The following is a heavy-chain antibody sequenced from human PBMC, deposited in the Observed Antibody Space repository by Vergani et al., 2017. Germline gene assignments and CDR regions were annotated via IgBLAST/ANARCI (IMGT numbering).Heavy chain of an antibody. CDR2: IYSGGST. CDR1: LFTVSTTY. Sequence: EVQLVESGGGFIQPGGSLRLSCAASLFTVSTTYMTWVRQAPGKGLGWVSVIYSGGSTYYADSVKGRFTISRDNSKNTVYLQMNSLRAEDTAVYYCARDQNYGSGSWDYWGQGTLVTVSS. CDR3: ARDQNYGSGSWDY. J-gene: IGHJ4*02. V-gene: IGHV3-53*01. D-gene: IGHD3-10*01.